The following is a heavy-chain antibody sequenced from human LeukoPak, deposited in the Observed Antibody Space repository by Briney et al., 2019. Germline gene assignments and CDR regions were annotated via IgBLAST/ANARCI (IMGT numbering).Heavy chain of an antibody. V-gene: IGHV3-33*01. CDR1: GFTFSDDG. J-gene: IGHJ5*02. CDR2: IWYDGSNK. Sequence: GGSLRLSCAASGFTFSDDGMHWVRQAPGKGPEWVAAIWYDGSNKYYADSIKGRFTISRDNSKNTLYLQMNSLRAEDTAVYYCARGRSCGYDCLGSHHWGQGTLVTVSS. D-gene: IGHD2-21*02. CDR3: ARGRSCGYDCLGSHH.